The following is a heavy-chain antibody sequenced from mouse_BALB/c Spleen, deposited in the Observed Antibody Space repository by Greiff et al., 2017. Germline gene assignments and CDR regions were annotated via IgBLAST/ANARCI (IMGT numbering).Heavy chain of an antibody. CDR3: ARDRNGNYDFDY. Sequence: EVKLMESGGGLVKPGGSLKLSCAASGFTFSSYAMSWVRQSPEKRLEWVAEISSGGSYTYYPDTVTGRFTISRDNAKNTLYLEMSSLRSEDTAMYYCARDRNGNYDFDYWGQGTTLTVSS. CDR1: GFTFSSYA. D-gene: IGHD2-1*01. V-gene: IGHV5-9-4*01. J-gene: IGHJ2*01. CDR2: ISSGGSYT.